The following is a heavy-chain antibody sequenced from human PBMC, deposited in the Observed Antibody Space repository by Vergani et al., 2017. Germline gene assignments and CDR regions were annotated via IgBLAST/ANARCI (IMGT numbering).Heavy chain of an antibody. D-gene: IGHD5-24*01. CDR2: ISAYNGNT. V-gene: IGHV1-18*01. CDR3: ARDMWERWLQLGSYYYYGMDV. Sequence: QVQLVQSGAEVKKPGASVKVSCKASGYTFTSYGISWVRQAPGQGLEWMGWISAYNGNTNYAQKLQGRVTMTTETSASTAYMELRSLRSDDTAVYYFARDMWERWLQLGSYYYYGMDVWGQGTTVTVSS. J-gene: IGHJ6*02. CDR1: GYTFTSYG.